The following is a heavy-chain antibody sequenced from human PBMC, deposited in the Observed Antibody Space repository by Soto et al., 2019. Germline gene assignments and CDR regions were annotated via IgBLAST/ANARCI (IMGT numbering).Heavy chain of an antibody. CDR1: VYSFTSYG. D-gene: IGHD2-2*01. V-gene: IGHV1-18*04. J-gene: IGHJ3*02. CDR2: ISAYNGNT. CDR3: ARDGPIEIRVRDEAFDI. Sequence: ASVKVSCKASVYSFTSYGRSWVRQAPGQGLEGMGWISAYNGNTNYAQKLQGRVTMTTDTSTSTAYMELRSLRSDDTAVDYCARDGPIEIRVRDEAFDIWGRGTMVTVS.